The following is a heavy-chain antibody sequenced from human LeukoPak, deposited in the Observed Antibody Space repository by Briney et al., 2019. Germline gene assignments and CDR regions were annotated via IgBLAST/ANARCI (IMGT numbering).Heavy chain of an antibody. CDR2: ISGSGGST. Sequence: PGGSLRLSCAASGFTFSSYAMSWVRQAPGKGLEWVSAISGSGGSTYYADSVRGRFTVSRDNSMNTLYLQMNSLRTEDTAVYYCAKNGYSSGWYMYYFDYWGQGALVTVSS. D-gene: IGHD6-19*01. V-gene: IGHV3-23*01. J-gene: IGHJ4*02. CDR3: AKNGYSSGWYMYYFDY. CDR1: GFTFSSYA.